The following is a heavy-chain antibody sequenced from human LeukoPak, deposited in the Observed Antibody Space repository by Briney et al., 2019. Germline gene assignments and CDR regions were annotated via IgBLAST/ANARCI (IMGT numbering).Heavy chain of an antibody. J-gene: IGHJ6*02. V-gene: IGHV1-46*01. CDR1: GYTFTSYY. D-gene: IGHD6-19*01. CDR3: ARENAIAVAGYYYYYGMDV. CDR2: INPGGGST. Sequence: ASGKLSCKAAGYTFTSYYMHWVRQAPGQGREGMGIINPGGGSTSCAQKFQGRVTMTRDTSTSTVYMELSSLRSEDTAVYYCARENAIAVAGYYYYYGMDVWGQGTTVTVSS.